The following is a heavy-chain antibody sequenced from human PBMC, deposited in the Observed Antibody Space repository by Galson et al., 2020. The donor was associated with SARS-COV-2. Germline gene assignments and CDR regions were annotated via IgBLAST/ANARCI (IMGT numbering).Heavy chain of an antibody. D-gene: IGHD3-3*01. CDR3: AKDYRYYDFWSAAGGGDGYYYYYYMDV. CDR1: GFTFSSYG. V-gene: IGHV3-30*18. CDR2: ITYDGSNK. J-gene: IGHJ6*03. Sequence: GGSLRLSCAASGFTFSSYGMHWVRQAPGKGLEWVAAITYDGSNKYYADSVKGRFTISRDNSKNTLYLQMNSLRAEDTAVYYCAKDYRYYDFWSAAGGGDGYYYYYYMDVWGKGTTVTVSS.